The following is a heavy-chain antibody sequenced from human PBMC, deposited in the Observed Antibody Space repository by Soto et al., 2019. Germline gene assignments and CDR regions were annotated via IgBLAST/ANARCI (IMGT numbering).Heavy chain of an antibody. Sequence: QITLKESGPTLVKTTQTLTLTCTFSGFSLSTSGVGVGWIRQPPGKALEWLALIYWDDDKRYSPSLKSRLTITKDTYKNQVVLTMTNMDPVDTATYYCAHSQGIYDILTGCLDIWGQGTMVTVSS. CDR1: GFSLSTSGVG. V-gene: IGHV2-5*02. J-gene: IGHJ3*02. CDR2: IYWDDDK. D-gene: IGHD3-9*01. CDR3: AHSQGIYDILTGCLDI.